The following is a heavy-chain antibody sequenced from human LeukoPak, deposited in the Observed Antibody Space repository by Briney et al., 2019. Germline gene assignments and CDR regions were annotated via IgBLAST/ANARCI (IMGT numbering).Heavy chain of an antibody. Sequence: RPSETLSLTCTVSGGSMSINNYYWAWIRQPPGKGLEWIGSIYYTGTTYYNPSLKNRVTISVDTSKNQFSLRLSSVTAADTAVYYCARGRELLLLTDYWGQGTLVTVSS. CDR3: ARGRELLLLTDY. CDR1: GGSMSINNYY. D-gene: IGHD1-26*01. V-gene: IGHV4-39*07. J-gene: IGHJ4*02. CDR2: IYYTGTT.